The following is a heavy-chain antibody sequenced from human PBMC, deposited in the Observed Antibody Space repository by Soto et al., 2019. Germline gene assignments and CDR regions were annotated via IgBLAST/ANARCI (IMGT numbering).Heavy chain of an antibody. D-gene: IGHD3-22*01. Sequence: GESLKISCRTSGYRFTSYWIAWVRKMPGKGLEWMGIIFPSDSDTRYSPSFQGQVTISADRSTSTVFLQWASLKASDTAVYFCARKDKSGYFNWFDPWGQGTLVTVSS. J-gene: IGHJ5*02. CDR3: ARKDKSGYFNWFDP. V-gene: IGHV5-51*01. CDR1: GYRFTSYW. CDR2: IFPSDSDT.